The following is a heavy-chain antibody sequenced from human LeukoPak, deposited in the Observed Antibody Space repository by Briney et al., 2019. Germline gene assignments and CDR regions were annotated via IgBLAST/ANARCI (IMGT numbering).Heavy chain of an antibody. CDR3: ARDVYSSGWWGYFDY. D-gene: IGHD6-19*01. V-gene: IGHV1-69*01. CDR1: GGTFSSYA. CDR2: IIPIFGTA. Sequence: SVKVSCKASGGTFSSYAISWVRQAPGQGLEWMGGIIPIFGTANYAQKFQGRVTITADESTSTAYMELSSLRSEDTAVYYCARDVYSSGWWGYFDYWGQGTLVTVSS. J-gene: IGHJ4*02.